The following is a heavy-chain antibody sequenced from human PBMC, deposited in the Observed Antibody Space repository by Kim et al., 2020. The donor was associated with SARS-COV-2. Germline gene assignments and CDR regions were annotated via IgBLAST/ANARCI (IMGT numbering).Heavy chain of an antibody. D-gene: IGHD6-13*01. CDR3: AKDRAAAGTFDY. J-gene: IGHJ4*02. Sequence: YYADSVKGRFTTSRDNSKNTLYLQMNSLRAEDTAVYYCAKDRAAAGTFDYWGQGTLVTVSS. V-gene: IGHV3-23*01.